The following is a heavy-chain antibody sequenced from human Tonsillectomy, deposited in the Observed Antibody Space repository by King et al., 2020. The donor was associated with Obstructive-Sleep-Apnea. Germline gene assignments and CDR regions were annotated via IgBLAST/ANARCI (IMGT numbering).Heavy chain of an antibody. CDR1: GFTFSIYW. V-gene: IGHV3-7*03. D-gene: IGHD5-18*01. Sequence: VQLVESGGGLVQPGGSLRLSFAASGFTFSIYWMSWVRQAPGKGLEWVANIKQDGSEKYYVDLVKGRFTISRDNAKNSLYLQMNSLRAEDTAVYYCVRDRGYSYYDAFDMWGQGTMVTVSS. J-gene: IGHJ3*02. CDR2: IKQDGSEK. CDR3: VRDRGYSYYDAFDM.